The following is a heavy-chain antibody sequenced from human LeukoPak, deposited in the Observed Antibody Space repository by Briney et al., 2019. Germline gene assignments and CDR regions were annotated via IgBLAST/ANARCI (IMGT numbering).Heavy chain of an antibody. D-gene: IGHD2-21*01. CDR2: IHHSGST. CDR1: GGSISSGNYY. V-gene: IGHV4-30-2*01. J-gene: IGHJ4*02. Sequence: SETLSLTCTVSGGSISSGNYYWSWIRQPPGKGLEWIGYIHHSGSTYYNPSLNSRVTVSVDRSKNQFSLKMTSVTAADTAVYYCARDHHCGGGDCSWVDYWGQGTLVTVSS. CDR3: ARDHHCGGGDCSWVDY.